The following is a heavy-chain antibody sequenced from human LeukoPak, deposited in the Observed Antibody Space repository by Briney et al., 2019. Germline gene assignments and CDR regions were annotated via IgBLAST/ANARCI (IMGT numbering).Heavy chain of an antibody. V-gene: IGHV3-21*04. CDR1: GFTFRSYA. D-gene: IGHD6-13*01. J-gene: IGHJ4*02. Sequence: GGSLRLSCAASGFTFRSYAMNWVRQAPGKGLEWVSSISSSSSYIYYADSVKGRFAISRDNAKNSLYLQMNSLRAEDTVVYYCARASMRMTTAGLVDYWGQGTLVTVSS. CDR3: ARASMRMTTAGLVDY. CDR2: ISSSSSYI.